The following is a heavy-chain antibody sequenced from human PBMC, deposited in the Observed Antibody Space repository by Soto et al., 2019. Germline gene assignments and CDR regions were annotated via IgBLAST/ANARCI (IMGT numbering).Heavy chain of an antibody. CDR1: GYTFTGYY. V-gene: IGHV1-2*04. CDR2: INPNSCGT. D-gene: IGHD2-2*01. CDR3: ARDEKGSTSWSGGRGCMDV. J-gene: IGHJ6*02. Sequence: QVQLVQSGAEVKKPGASVKVSCKASGYTFTGYYMHWVRQAPGQGLEWMGWINPNSCGTNYAQKFQCCVARTRDTSISAAYMERGRRRCDDPAVYCCARDEKGSTSWSGGRGCMDVWGQGATVTVSS.